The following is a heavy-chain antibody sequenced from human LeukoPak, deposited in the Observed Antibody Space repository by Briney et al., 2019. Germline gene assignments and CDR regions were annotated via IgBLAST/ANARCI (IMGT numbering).Heavy chain of an antibody. Sequence: SVKVSCKASGYTFTSYDINWVRQATGQGLEWMGWMNPNSGNTGYAQKFQGRVTITRNTSISTAYMELSSLRSEDTAVYYCARQSLGSSGYLCRGLLDYWGQGTLVTVSS. CDR2: MNPNSGNT. CDR1: GYTFTSYD. V-gene: IGHV1-8*03. D-gene: IGHD3-22*01. J-gene: IGHJ4*02. CDR3: ARQSLGSSGYLCRGLLDY.